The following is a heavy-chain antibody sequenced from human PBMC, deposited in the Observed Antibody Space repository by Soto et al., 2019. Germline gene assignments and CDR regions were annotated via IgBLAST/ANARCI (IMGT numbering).Heavy chain of an antibody. CDR1: GLTFEDYA. D-gene: IGHD2-21*01. J-gene: IGHJ5*02. V-gene: IGHV3-9*01. CDR2: INWNSGST. CDR3: ARGRGALTVISNWFDP. Sequence: ESGGGLVQPGRSLRLSCEASGLTFEDYAMHWIRQAPGTGLEWVAGINWNSGSTGYADSVKGRFTISRDNVNNSLHLEMSTLKAEDTAIYYCARGRGALTVISNWFDPWGQGTLVTVSS.